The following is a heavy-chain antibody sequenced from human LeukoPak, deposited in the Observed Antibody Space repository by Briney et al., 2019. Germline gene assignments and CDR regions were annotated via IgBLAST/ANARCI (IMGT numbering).Heavy chain of an antibody. J-gene: IGHJ4*02. CDR1: GYTFSSYG. CDR2: ISAYNDNT. CDR3: ARDLDPRITQAAPIEY. Sequence: AASVKVSCKASGYTFSSYGITWVRQAPGQGLEWMGWISAYNDNTNYAQKLQGRVSMTTDTSTATAYMELRNPTSDDTAVYYCARDLDPRITQAAPIEYWGQGTLVIVSS. V-gene: IGHV1-18*01. D-gene: IGHD3-10*01.